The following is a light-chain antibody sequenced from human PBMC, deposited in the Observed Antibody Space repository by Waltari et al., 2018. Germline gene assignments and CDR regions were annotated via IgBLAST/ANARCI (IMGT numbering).Light chain of an antibody. J-gene: IGLJ3*02. Sequence: QTVVTQEPSLSVSTGGTVTLTCALSSGSLSTTSYATWYQQTPGQTPRTLVYKANARSSGVPDRFSGSILGNTAALTITGAQADDESDYYGALYMGSGIWVFGGGTRLTVL. CDR1: SGSLSTTSY. CDR3: ALYMGSGIWV. V-gene: IGLV8-61*01. CDR2: KAN.